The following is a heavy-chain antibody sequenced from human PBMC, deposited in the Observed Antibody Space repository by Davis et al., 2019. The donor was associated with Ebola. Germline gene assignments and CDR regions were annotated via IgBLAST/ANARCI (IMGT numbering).Heavy chain of an antibody. CDR2: ISGSGGST. J-gene: IGHJ4*02. CDR1: GFTFSSYA. V-gene: IGHV3-23*01. Sequence: PGGSLRLSCAASGFTFSSYAMSWVRQAPGKGLEWVSAISGSGGSTYYADSVKDRFTISRDNSKNTLYLQMNSLRGDDTAVYYCATKDTAMHTDFDYWGQGTLVTVSS. D-gene: IGHD5-18*01. CDR3: ATKDTAMHTDFDY.